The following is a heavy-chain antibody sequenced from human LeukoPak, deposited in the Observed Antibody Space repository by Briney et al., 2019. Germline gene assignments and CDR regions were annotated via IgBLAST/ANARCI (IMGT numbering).Heavy chain of an antibody. V-gene: IGHV1-18*01. CDR2: ISAYNGNT. CDR1: GYTFTSYG. D-gene: IGHD4-17*01. J-gene: IGHJ6*02. CDR3: ARVMVRAVTRYLGFYYYYGMDV. Sequence: ASVKVSCKASGYTFTSYGISWVRQAPGQGLGWRGWISAYNGNTNYAQKLQGGVTMSTDTSTSTAYMELRSLRSDDTAVYYCARVMVRAVTRYLGFYYYYGMDVWGQGTTVTVSS.